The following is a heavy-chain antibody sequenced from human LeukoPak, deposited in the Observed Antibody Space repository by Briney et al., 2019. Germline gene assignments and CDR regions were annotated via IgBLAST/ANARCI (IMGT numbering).Heavy chain of an antibody. J-gene: IGHJ3*02. CDR1: GGSFSGYY. CDR3: ARGGAARPFAFDI. V-gene: IGHV4-34*01. Sequence: PSETLSLTCAVYGGSFSGYYWSWIRQPPGKGLQWIGEINHGGSINYNPSLKSRVTISVDTSKNQFFLKLNSVTAADTAVYYCARGGAARPFAFDIWGQGTMVTVSS. CDR2: INHGGSI. D-gene: IGHD6-6*01.